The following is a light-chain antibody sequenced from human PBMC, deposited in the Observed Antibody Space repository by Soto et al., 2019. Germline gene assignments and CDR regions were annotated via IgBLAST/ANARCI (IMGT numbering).Light chain of an antibody. CDR3: QAWDSSTV. CDR2: QDS. V-gene: IGLV3-1*01. Sequence: SYELTQPPSVSVSPGQTASITCSGDKLGDKYACWYQQKPGQSPVLVIYQDSKRPSGIPERFSGSNSGNTATLPISGTQAIDEADYYGQAWDSSTVFGGGTKLTVL. J-gene: IGLJ2*01. CDR1: KLGDKY.